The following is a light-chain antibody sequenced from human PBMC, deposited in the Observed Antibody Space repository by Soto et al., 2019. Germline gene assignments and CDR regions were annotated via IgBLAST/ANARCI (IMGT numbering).Light chain of an antibody. V-gene: IGLV2-23*02. CDR1: SGDVGNYNL. J-gene: IGLJ3*02. CDR3: CAYAGGSVYVL. Sequence: QSVLTQPASVSGSPGQSITISCTATSGDVGNYNLVSWYQQHPGKAPHLTIYEVSKRPSGVSNRFSGSKSGNTASLTISGLQAEDEADYYCCAYAGGSVYVLFGGGTKLTVL. CDR2: EVS.